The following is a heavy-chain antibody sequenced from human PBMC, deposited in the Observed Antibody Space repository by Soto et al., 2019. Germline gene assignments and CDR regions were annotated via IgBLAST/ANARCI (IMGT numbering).Heavy chain of an antibody. CDR1: GFTFANLG. CDR2: ISKSGRRK. J-gene: IGHJ4*03. V-gene: IGHV3-23*01. CDR3: AKVAKSGVFIEYFYS. D-gene: IGHD3-3*01. Sequence: PGESMRLSCGPSGFTFANLGIGWVRQATGKGMYCVSGISKSGRRKYNADSVKGRFTISRDKSKNSLYLQMDSLRADYTDVYYCAKVAKSGVFIEYFYSWGQGSLGTVSS.